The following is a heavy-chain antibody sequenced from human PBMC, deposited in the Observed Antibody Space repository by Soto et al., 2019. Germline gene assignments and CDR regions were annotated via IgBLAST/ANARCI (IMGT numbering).Heavy chain of an antibody. Sequence: SETLSLTFTVSGGSMSSSSYYWGWIRQPPGKVLEWIGSIYYVGSTYHVPTLKSRVTISVDTAKNQFSLKLSSVTAADTAVSYCPRLVLYCSGPSCYDYSYYGLKVWGQGTTVNVSS. CDR3: PRLVLYCSGPSCYDYSYYGLKV. J-gene: IGHJ6*02. V-gene: IGHV4-39*01. CDR2: IYYVGST. CDR1: GGSMSSSSYY. D-gene: IGHD2-2*01.